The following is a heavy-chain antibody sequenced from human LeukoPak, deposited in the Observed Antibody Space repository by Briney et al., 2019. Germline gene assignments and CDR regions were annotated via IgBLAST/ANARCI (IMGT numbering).Heavy chain of an antibody. Sequence: GGSLRLSCAASGFTFSSYSMNWVRQAPGKGLEWVSSISSSSYIYYGDSVKGRFTISRDNAKNSLYLQMNSLRAEDTAVYYCARAYCSSTSCRYYYYGMDVWGQGTTVTVYS. V-gene: IGHV3-21*01. J-gene: IGHJ6*02. CDR2: ISSSSYI. CDR3: ARAYCSSTSCRYYYYGMDV. D-gene: IGHD2-2*01. CDR1: GFTFSSYS.